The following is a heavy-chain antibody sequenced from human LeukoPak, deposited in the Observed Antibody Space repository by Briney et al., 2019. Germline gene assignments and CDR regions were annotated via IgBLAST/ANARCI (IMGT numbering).Heavy chain of an antibody. J-gene: IGHJ6*03. V-gene: IGHV3-21*01. CDR2: ISSGSTYT. Sequence: GGSLRLSCAASGFTFGSYTMNWVRQAPGKVLEWVSSISSGSTYTHYADSVKGRFTISRDNAENSLYLQMNSLRDEDTAVYYCARDPYSGGYGAYYYYMDVWGKGTTVTVSS. CDR1: GFTFGSYT. D-gene: IGHD6-19*01. CDR3: ARDPYSGGYGAYYYYMDV.